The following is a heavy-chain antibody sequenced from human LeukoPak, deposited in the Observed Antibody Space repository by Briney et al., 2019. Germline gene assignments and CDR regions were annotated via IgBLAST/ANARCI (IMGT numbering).Heavy chain of an antibody. CDR3: AKDGGYGSGSYYAFDI. CDR1: GFTFSTYE. Sequence: PGGSLRLSCAASGFTFSTYEMNWVRQAPGEGLEWVSYISSSGSIIYYADSVKGRFTISRDNAKNSLYLQMNSLRAEDTAVYYCAKDGGYGSGSYYAFDIWGQGTMVTVSS. D-gene: IGHD3-10*01. V-gene: IGHV3-48*03. J-gene: IGHJ3*02. CDR2: ISSSGSII.